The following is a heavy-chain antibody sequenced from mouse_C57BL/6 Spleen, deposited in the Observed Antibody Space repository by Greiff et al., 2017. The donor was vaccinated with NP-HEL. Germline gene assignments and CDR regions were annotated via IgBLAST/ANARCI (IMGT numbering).Heavy chain of an antibody. Sequence: EVKLQESGPGLVKPSQSLSLPCSVTGYSITSGYYWNWIRQFPGNKLEWMGYISYDGSNNYNPSLKNRISITRDTSTNQFCLKLNSVTTEDTATYYCASGGITTVPFAYWGQGTLVTVAA. V-gene: IGHV3-6*01. CDR2: ISYDGSN. CDR3: ASGGITTVPFAY. CDR1: GYSITSGYY. J-gene: IGHJ3*01. D-gene: IGHD1-1*01.